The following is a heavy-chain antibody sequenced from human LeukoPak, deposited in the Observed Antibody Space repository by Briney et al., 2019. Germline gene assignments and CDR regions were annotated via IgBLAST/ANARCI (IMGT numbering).Heavy chain of an antibody. D-gene: IGHD5-24*01. Sequence: ETLSLTCAIYGGSFSHYYWSWIRQAPGKGLEWVSLISGSGGHTYYGDSVEGRLTISRDNSTNRLYLQMNSLRPEDTAVYYCAKGGAATMRDGYNYYYYYMEVWGRGTTVTVSS. CDR3: AKGGAATMRDGYNYYYYYMEV. CDR2: ISGSGGHT. CDR1: GGSFSHYY. J-gene: IGHJ6*03. V-gene: IGHV3-23*01.